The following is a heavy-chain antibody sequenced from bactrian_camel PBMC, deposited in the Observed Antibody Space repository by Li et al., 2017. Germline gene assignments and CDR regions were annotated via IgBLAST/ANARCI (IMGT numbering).Heavy chain of an antibody. CDR2: IRKSGGET. V-gene: IGHV3-3*01. D-gene: IGHD3*01. Sequence: HVQLVESGGGSVQIGGSLRLSCAGSGYTASWYCLGWFRQGPGKEREGIAAIRKSGGETWYHDSVKGRFTISQDNAKNTVYLRMNNLQPEDTAMYYCAEERGSRGEHCCSLNYWGQGTQVTVS. CDR1: GYTASWYC. J-gene: IGHJ4*01. CDR3: AEERGSRGEHCCSLNY.